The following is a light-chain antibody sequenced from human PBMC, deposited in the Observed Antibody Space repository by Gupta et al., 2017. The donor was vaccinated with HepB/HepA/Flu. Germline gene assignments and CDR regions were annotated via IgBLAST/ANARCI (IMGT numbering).Light chain of an antibody. CDR3: QSYDNSLSGYV. CDR2: GNN. V-gene: IGLV1-40*01. J-gene: IGLJ1*01. CDR1: RSNIGATYD. Sequence: QSALTQPPSVSGAPGQRVTTSCPGCRSNIGATYDVHWYQQFAGTAPNLLIYGNNHRPSGVPDRFSGSKSGTSASLAITGLQAEDEADYYCQSYDNSLSGYVFGTGTKVTVL.